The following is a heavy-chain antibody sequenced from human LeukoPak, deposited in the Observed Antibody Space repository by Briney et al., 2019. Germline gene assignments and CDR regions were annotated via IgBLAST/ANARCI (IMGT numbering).Heavy chain of an antibody. CDR1: GGSISTYY. CDR3: ARSGVGYCTNGVCFVDY. V-gene: IGHV4-59*01. D-gene: IGHD2-8*01. J-gene: IGHJ4*02. Sequence: SETLSLTCTVSGGSISTYYWSWIRQPPGKGLEWIGYIYHSGSTKYNPSLKSRVTISVDTSKNQFSLKLSSVTAADTAVYYCARSGVGYCTNGVCFVDYWGQGTLVTVSS. CDR2: IYHSGST.